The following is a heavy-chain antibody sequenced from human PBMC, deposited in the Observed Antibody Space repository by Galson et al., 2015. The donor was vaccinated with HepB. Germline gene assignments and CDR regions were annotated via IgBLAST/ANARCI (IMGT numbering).Heavy chain of an antibody. CDR3: ARDAIGRYSLDP. Sequence: LTCTVSGGSISDDRWWSWVRQPPGKGLEWIAEIHHSGRTNFNPSLKSRVTMSVDTSKNQFSLNLSSVTAADTAVYYCARDAIGRYSLDPWGQGTLVTVSP. CDR1: GGSISDDRW. CDR2: IHHSGRT. J-gene: IGHJ5*02. V-gene: IGHV4-4*02. D-gene: IGHD2-21*01.